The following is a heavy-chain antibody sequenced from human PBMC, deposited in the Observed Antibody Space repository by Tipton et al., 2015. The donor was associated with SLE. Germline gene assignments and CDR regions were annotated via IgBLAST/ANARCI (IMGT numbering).Heavy chain of an antibody. CDR1: GFTFSSYA. D-gene: IGHD3-9*01. Sequence: SLRLSCAASGFTFSSYAMSWVRQAPGKGLEWVSAISGSGGSTYYADSVKGRFTISRDNSKNTLYLQMNSLRAEDTAVYYCAKDGLVLRYFDWLPFAFDIWGQGTMVTVSS. J-gene: IGHJ3*02. CDR2: ISGSGGST. CDR3: AKDGLVLRYFDWLPFAFDI. V-gene: IGHV3-23*01.